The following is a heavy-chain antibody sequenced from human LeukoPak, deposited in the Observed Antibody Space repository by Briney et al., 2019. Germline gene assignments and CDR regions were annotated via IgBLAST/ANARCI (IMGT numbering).Heavy chain of an antibody. CDR2: IYYSGST. CDR1: GGSIIRSDYY. J-gene: IGHJ6*02. D-gene: IGHD2-2*01. V-gene: IGHV4-39*01. CDR3: AREVSSADYYHYYGMDV. Sequence: PSETLSLTCTVSGGSIIRSDYYWGWIRQPPGKGLEWIGSIYYSGSTYYNPSLKNRVTISVDTSKNQFSLQLNSVTAADTAIYYCAREVSSADYYHYYGMDVWGQGTSVTVSS.